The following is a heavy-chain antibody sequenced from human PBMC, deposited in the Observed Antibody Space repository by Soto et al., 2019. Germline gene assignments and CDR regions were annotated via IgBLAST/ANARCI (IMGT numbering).Heavy chain of an antibody. Sequence: SETLSLTCAVSGASISGSYYYWAWLRQSPGKGPEWIGSVFYTGFTSYNPSLESRVSVSVDTSKSQFSLKLSAVTAADTAVYYCATSQKGYNWTYFDHWGQGALVTVSS. V-gene: IGHV4-39*01. CDR3: ATSQKGYNWTYFDH. J-gene: IGHJ4*02. CDR1: GASISGSYYY. CDR2: VFYTGFT. D-gene: IGHD1-20*01.